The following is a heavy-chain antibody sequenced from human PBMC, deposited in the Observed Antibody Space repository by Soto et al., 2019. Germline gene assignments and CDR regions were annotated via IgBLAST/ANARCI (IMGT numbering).Heavy chain of an antibody. Sequence: SETLSLTCSVSGDYIHVGGYYWTWIRQRPGKGLEWMGYIYYTGKTYYNPSLESRLTMSVDRSKNQFSLRLASVTAADSAVYFCGRDLTSNAYCIDLWGQGTLVTVSS. V-gene: IGHV4-30-4*01. J-gene: IGHJ5*02. D-gene: IGHD3-3*01. CDR3: GRDLTSNAYCIDL. CDR2: IYYTGKT. CDR1: GDYIHVGGYY.